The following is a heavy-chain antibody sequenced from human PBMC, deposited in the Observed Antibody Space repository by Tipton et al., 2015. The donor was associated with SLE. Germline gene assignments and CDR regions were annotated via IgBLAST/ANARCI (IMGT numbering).Heavy chain of an antibody. Sequence: SLRLSCAASGFTFSNAWMSWVRPAPGKGLGWVGRIKNKTDGGTTDYAAPVKGRFTISRDDSKNTLYLQMNSLKTEDTAVYYCTTGPYSSSRDYWGQGTLVTVSS. J-gene: IGHJ4*02. D-gene: IGHD6-13*01. CDR2: IKNKTDGGTT. CDR3: TTGPYSSSRDY. CDR1: GFTFSNAW. V-gene: IGHV3-15*01.